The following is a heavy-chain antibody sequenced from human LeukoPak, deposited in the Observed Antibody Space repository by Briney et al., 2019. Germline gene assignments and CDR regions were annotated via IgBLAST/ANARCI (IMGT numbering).Heavy chain of an antibody. CDR3: ARGPAVYCSSTSCYWSRYFQH. CDR1: GGSISSYY. J-gene: IGHJ1*01. V-gene: IGHV4-59*12. Sequence: SETLSLTCTVSGGSISSYYWSWIRQPPGKGLEWIGYIYYSGSTNYNPSLKSRVTISVDTSKNQFSLKLSSVTAADTAVYYCARGPAVYCSSTSCYWSRYFQHWGQGTLVTVSS. D-gene: IGHD2-2*01. CDR2: IYYSGST.